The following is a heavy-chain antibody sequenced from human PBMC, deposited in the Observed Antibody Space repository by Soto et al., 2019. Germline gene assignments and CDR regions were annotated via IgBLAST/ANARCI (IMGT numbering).Heavy chain of an antibody. CDR3: ASQTRTTLGAFDI. Sequence: GGSLRLSCAASGFTVSSNYMSWVRQAPGKGLEWVSVIYSGGSTYYADYVKGRFTISRHNSKNTLYLQMNSLRAEDTAVYYCASQTRTTLGAFDIWGQGTMVTVSS. V-gene: IGHV3-53*04. CDR2: IYSGGST. J-gene: IGHJ3*02. D-gene: IGHD1-1*01. CDR1: GFTVSSNY.